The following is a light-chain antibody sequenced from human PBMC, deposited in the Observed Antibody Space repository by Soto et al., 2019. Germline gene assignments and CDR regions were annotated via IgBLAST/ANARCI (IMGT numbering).Light chain of an antibody. CDR2: EGT. Sequence: QSALTQPASVSGSPGQSITISCTGTNSDVGTHNLVSWYQQHPGKAPKLIIYEGTKRPSGVSNRFSGSKSGNTASLTISGLQAEDEADYYCSSYAGSNNPYVFGTGSKVTVL. J-gene: IGLJ1*01. V-gene: IGLV2-14*02. CDR1: NSDVGTHNL. CDR3: SSYAGSNNPYV.